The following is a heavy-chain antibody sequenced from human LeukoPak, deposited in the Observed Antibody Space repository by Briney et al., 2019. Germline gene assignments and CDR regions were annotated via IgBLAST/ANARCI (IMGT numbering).Heavy chain of an antibody. Sequence: PGGSLRLSCAASDFSVSSNYMSWVRQAPGKGLEWVSLIYSDGNTYYADSVKGRFTISRDNSKNTLYLQMNSLRAEDTAVYYCARDHVAVAIIPKRSTDYYYYGMDVWGQGTTVTASS. CDR3: ARDHVAVAIIPKRSTDYYYYGMDV. D-gene: IGHD4-17*01. V-gene: IGHV3-53*01. CDR2: IYSDGNT. J-gene: IGHJ6*02. CDR1: DFSVSSNY.